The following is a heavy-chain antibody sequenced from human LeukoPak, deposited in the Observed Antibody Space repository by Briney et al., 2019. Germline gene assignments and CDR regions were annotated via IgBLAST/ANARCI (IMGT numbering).Heavy chain of an antibody. CDR1: GYTFTVYY. CDR2: INSNSGGT. Sequence: GASVTVSCKASGYTFTVYYMHWVRQAPGQGLGWMGWINSNSGGTNYAQKFQGRVTMTRDTSTTTAYMELNRLRSDDTAVYYCARVRRPEYSSSSYYYYMDVWGKGTTVTVSS. J-gene: IGHJ6*03. D-gene: IGHD6-6*01. V-gene: IGHV1-2*02. CDR3: ARVRRPEYSSSSYYYYMDV.